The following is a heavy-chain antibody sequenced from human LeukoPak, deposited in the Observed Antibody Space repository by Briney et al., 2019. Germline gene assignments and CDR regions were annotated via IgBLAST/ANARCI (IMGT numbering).Heavy chain of an antibody. CDR1: GFTFSSYW. D-gene: IGHD6-19*01. J-gene: IGHJ4*02. V-gene: IGHV3-7*01. CDR2: IKEDGSEI. Sequence: PGGSPRLSCAASGFTFSSYWMSWVRQAPGKGLDWVANIKEDGSEIYYVDSVKGRFTISRDKAKNSLYLQMNSLRAEDTAVYYCASLVRWLVRGEDYWGQGTLVTVSS. CDR3: ASLVRWLVRGEDY.